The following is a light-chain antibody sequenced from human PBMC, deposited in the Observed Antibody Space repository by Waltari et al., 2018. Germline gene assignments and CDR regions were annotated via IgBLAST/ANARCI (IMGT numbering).Light chain of an antibody. Sequence: QTVVTQEPSLSVFPGGTVTLTCALSSGSVSSTYYASCYQQTPGQAPRTLVHKIHTRSSGVPDRFSGSMLGNKAALTITGAQAEDESDYYCVLYMGSGIWVFGGGTKLTVL. CDR1: SGSVSSTYY. J-gene: IGLJ3*02. CDR3: VLYMGSGIWV. CDR2: KIH. V-gene: IGLV8-61*01.